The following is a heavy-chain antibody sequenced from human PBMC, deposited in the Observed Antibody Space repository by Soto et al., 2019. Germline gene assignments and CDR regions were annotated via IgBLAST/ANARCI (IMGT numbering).Heavy chain of an antibody. Sequence: GGSLRLSCAASGFTFSSYAMHWVRQAPGKGLEWVAVISYDGSNKYYADSVKGRFTISRDNSKNTLYLQMNSLRAEDTAVYYCARVVTIFAVVTGGMDVWGQGTTVTVSS. V-gene: IGHV3-30-3*01. J-gene: IGHJ6*02. D-gene: IGHD3-3*01. CDR2: ISYDGSNK. CDR3: ARVVTIFAVVTGGMDV. CDR1: GFTFSSYA.